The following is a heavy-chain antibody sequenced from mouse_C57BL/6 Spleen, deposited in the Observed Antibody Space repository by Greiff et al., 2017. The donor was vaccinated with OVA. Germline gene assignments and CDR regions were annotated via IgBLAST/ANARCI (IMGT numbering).Heavy chain of an antibody. J-gene: IGHJ1*03. D-gene: IGHD1-1*01. Sequence: EVQLVESEGGLVQPGSSMKLSCTASGFTFSDYYMAWVRQVPEKGLEWVANINYDGSSTYYLDSLKSRFIISRDNAKNILYLQMSSLKSEGTATYYCAREFTTVVATDWYFDVWGTGTTVTVSS. V-gene: IGHV5-16*01. CDR3: AREFTTVVATDWYFDV. CDR2: INYDGSST. CDR1: GFTFSDYY.